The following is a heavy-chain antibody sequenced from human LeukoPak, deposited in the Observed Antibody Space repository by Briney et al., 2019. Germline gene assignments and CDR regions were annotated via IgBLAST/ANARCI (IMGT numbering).Heavy chain of an antibody. J-gene: IGHJ4*02. D-gene: IGHD1-1*01. CDR1: GFTVSSNS. V-gene: IGHV3-53*01. CDR2: IYSDNT. Sequence: PGGSLRLSCTVSGFTVSSNSMSWVRRAPGKGLEWVSFIYSDNTHYSDSVKGRFTISRDNAKNSLYLQMNSLRAEDTAVYYCARDKGERIKPFDYWGQGTLVTVSS. CDR3: ARDKGERIKPFDY.